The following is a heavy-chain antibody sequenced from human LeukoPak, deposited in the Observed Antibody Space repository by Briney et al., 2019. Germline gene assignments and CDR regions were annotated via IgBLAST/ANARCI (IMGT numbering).Heavy chain of an antibody. D-gene: IGHD6-19*01. CDR1: GFTFSSYA. CDR3: ATRYSSGWETLYFDY. CDR2: ISGSGGST. V-gene: IGHV3-23*01. Sequence: GGSLRLSCAAPGFTFSSYAMSWVRQAPGKGLEWVSAISGSGGSTYYADSVKGRFTISRDNSKNTLYLQMNSLRAEDTAVYYCATRYSSGWETLYFDYWGQGTLVTVSS. J-gene: IGHJ4*02.